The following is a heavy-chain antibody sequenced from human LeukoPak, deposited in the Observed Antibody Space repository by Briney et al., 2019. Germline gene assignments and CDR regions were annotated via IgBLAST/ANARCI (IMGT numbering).Heavy chain of an antibody. Sequence: SCKASGGTFSSYAMSWVRQAPGKGLEWVSAISGSGGSTYYADSVKGRFTISRDNSKNTLYLQMNSLRAEDTAVYYCAKAELGYYYGSGSSYFDYWGQGTLVTVSS. CDR3: AKAELGYYYGSGSSYFDY. J-gene: IGHJ4*02. V-gene: IGHV3-23*01. CDR2: ISGSGGST. CDR1: GGTFSSYA. D-gene: IGHD3-10*01.